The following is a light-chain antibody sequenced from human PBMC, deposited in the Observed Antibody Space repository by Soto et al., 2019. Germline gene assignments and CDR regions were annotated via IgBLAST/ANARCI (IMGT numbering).Light chain of an antibody. Sequence: EIVLTHSPGTLSFSPWERATLSCRASLTISDNYLAWYQQKAGQAPRLVIYGASSRATGIPDRFSASGSGTDFTLTISRLEPEDFAVYYCQQYSMAPLTFGQGTKVDIK. CDR2: GAS. CDR1: LTISDNY. CDR3: QQYSMAPLT. V-gene: IGKV3-20*01. J-gene: IGKJ1*01.